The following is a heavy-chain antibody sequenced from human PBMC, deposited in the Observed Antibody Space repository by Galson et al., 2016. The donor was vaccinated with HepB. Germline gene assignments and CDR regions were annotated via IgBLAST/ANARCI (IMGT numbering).Heavy chain of an antibody. CDR1: GFDLSSRS. CDR3: AREDWHFDL. Sequence: SLRLSCAASGFDLSSRSMSWVRQAPGKGLEWVANINKDVSEKYLADSVKGRFTISRDNAKNSLYLQMNSLRVEDTAIYYCAREDWHFDLWGRGTLVTVSS. V-gene: IGHV3-7*01. J-gene: IGHJ2*01. CDR2: INKDVSEK.